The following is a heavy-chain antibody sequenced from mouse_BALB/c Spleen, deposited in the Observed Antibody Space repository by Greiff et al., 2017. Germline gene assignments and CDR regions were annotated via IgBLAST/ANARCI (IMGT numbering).Heavy chain of an antibody. CDR1: GYTFTSYW. CDR3: ARGDYDYDVNWFAY. D-gene: IGHD2-4*01. J-gene: IGHJ3*01. CDR2: INPSTGYT. Sequence: VQLQQSGAELAKPGASVKMSCKASGYTFTSYWMHWVKQRPGQGLEWIGYINPSTGYTEYNQKFKDKATLTADKSSSTAYMQLSSLTSEDSAVYYCARGDYDYDVNWFAYWGQGTLVTVSA. V-gene: IGHV1-7*01.